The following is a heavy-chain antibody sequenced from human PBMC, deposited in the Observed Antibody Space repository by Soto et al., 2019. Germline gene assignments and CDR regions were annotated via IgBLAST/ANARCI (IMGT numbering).Heavy chain of an antibody. V-gene: IGHV4-61*03. D-gene: IGHD1-26*01. CDR2: ISYTGRT. CDR3: AREWGLLPYYVMNV. CDR1: GDSVTSGSYY. J-gene: IGHJ6*02. Sequence: SETLSLTCIVSGDSVTSGSYYWTWLRQPPGKGLEWIGYISYTGRTKYNPSLQSRVTISVDTSKNDFSLDLSSVTAADTAVYFCAREWGLLPYYVMNVWGHGTAVTVSS.